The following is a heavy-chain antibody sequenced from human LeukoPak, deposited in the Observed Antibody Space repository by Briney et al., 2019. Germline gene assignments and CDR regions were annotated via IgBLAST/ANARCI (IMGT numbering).Heavy chain of an antibody. CDR2: INSDRRTT. CDR3: ATSRTAAPSD. Sequence: GGSLRLSCAASGFTFSSNWMHWVRQVPGKGLVWVSRINSDRRTTSYVDSVKGRFTISRDNAKNTLYLQMNSLRVEDTAVYFCATSRTAAPSDWGQGTLVTVSS. CDR1: GFTFSSNW. J-gene: IGHJ4*02. V-gene: IGHV3-74*01. D-gene: IGHD6-25*01.